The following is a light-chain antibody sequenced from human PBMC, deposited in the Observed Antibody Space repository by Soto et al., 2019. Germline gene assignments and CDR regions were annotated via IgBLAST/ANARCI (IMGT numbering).Light chain of an antibody. CDR3: QQFATSPLT. CDR2: GAS. Sequence: EIVMTQSPATVSVSPGERATLSCRASQSVSSNLAWYQQKPGQAPRLLIYGASTRATGIPARFSGSGSGTDFTLTISRLEPEDFAVYYCQQFATSPLTFGGGTKVDIK. J-gene: IGKJ4*01. CDR1: QSVSSN. V-gene: IGKV3-15*01.